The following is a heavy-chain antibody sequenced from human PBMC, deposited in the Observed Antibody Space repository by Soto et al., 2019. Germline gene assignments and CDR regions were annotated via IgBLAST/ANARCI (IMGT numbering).Heavy chain of an antibody. CDR2: IIPTFGIA. V-gene: IGHV1-69*13. J-gene: IGHJ3*02. D-gene: IGHD4-17*01. CDR1: GVTFSSYA. CDR3: ARVPNPTAPDACDI. Sequence: GASVKVSCKASGVTFSSYAISWVRQAPGQGLEWMGGIIPTFGIANYAHKFQGRVTITADEHTSTAYMALSSLRSEDTAVYYCARVPNPTAPDACDIWGQGTMVTVS.